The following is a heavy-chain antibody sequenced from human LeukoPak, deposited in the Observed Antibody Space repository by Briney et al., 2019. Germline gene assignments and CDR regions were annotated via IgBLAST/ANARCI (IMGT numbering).Heavy chain of an antibody. J-gene: IGHJ4*02. V-gene: IGHV3-11*04. CDR2: ISNTGNTI. CDR3: GRGHWGLDY. CDR1: GFTFGDHY. D-gene: IGHD7-27*01. Sequence: PGESLRLSCVTSGFTFGDHYMTWIRQAPGKGLEWVSYISNTGNTIYYADSVKGRFTISRDHAKNSLYLQMDSLRAEDTAVYYCGRGHWGLDYWGQGTLVTVSS.